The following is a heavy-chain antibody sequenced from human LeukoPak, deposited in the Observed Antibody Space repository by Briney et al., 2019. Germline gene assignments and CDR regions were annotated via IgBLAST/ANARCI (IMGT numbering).Heavy chain of an antibody. J-gene: IGHJ6*03. Sequence: ASVKVSCEASGYTFTSYGISWVRQAPGQGLEWMGWISAYNGNTNYAQKLQGRVTMTTDTSTSTAYMELRSLRSDDTAVYYCARDGYCSSTSCPLDPYYYYYMDVWGKGTTVTVSS. CDR3: ARDGYCSSTSCPLDPYYYYYMDV. V-gene: IGHV1-18*01. D-gene: IGHD2-2*01. CDR2: ISAYNGNT. CDR1: GYTFTSYG.